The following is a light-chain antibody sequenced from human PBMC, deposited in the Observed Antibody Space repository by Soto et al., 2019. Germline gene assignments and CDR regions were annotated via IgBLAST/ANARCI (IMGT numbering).Light chain of an antibody. CDR2: HVS. V-gene: IGLV2-14*03. CDR1: SSDVGGYTY. CDR3: SSYTSSSTAV. J-gene: IGLJ2*01. Sequence: QSVLTQPASVSGSPGQSITISCTGTSSDVGGYTYVSWYQQHPGKAPKLMIYHVSNRPSGLSNRFSGSKSGNTASLTISGLHAEDEAAYYCSSYTSSSTAVFGGGTELTVL.